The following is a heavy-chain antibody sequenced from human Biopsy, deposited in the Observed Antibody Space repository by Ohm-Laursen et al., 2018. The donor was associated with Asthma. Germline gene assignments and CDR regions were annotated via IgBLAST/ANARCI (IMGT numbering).Heavy chain of an antibody. V-gene: IGHV5-51*01. D-gene: IGHD6-13*01. CDR3: ARPWDSRHFDY. CDR2: IYPGDSDT. Sequence: DSLRISCKCSGYSFTSYWIGWVRQMPGKGLEWMGIIYPGDSDTRYSPSFQGQVTISADKSISTAYLQWSSLKASDTAMYYCARPWDSRHFDYWGQGTLVTVSS. J-gene: IGHJ4*02. CDR1: GYSFTSYW.